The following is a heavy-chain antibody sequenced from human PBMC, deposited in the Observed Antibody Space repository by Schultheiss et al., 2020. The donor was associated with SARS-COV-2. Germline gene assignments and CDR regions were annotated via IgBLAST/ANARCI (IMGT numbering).Heavy chain of an antibody. CDR2: ISSSSSYI. Sequence: GGSLRLSCAASGFTFSSYAMSWVRQAPGKGLEWVSSISSSSSYIYYADSVKGRFTISRDNAKNSLYLQMNSLRAEDTAVYYCARDYSGSYYLGYWGQGTLVTVSS. CDR1: GFTFSSYA. D-gene: IGHD1-26*01. CDR3: ARDYSGSYYLGY. V-gene: IGHV3-21*01. J-gene: IGHJ4*02.